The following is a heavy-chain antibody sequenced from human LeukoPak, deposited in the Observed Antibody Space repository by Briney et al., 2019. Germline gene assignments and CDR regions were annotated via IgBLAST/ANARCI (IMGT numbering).Heavy chain of an antibody. CDR2: IYYSGST. Sequence: SETLSLTCTVSGGSISSGGYYWSWIRQHPGKGLEWIGYIYYSGSTYYNPSLKSRVTISVDTSKNQFSLKLSSVTAADTAVYYCARAVDYYDSSGYPLFDYWGQGTLVTVSS. V-gene: IGHV4-30-4*08. CDR3: ARAVDYYDSSGYPLFDY. J-gene: IGHJ4*02. D-gene: IGHD3-22*01. CDR1: GGSISSGGYY.